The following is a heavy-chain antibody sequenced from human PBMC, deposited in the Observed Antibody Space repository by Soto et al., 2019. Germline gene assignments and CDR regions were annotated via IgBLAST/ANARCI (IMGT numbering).Heavy chain of an antibody. Sequence: SETLSLPYTVSGGSPRRYYWSWIRQPPGKGLEWIGYIYYSGSTKYNPSLKSRVSISVDTSKNQFSLKLSSVPAADTAVYFCARRYGYGTFDIWGQGTMVT. J-gene: IGHJ3*02. CDR1: GGSPRRYY. CDR3: ARRYGYGTFDI. V-gene: IGHV4-59*01. CDR2: IYYSGST. D-gene: IGHD5-18*01.